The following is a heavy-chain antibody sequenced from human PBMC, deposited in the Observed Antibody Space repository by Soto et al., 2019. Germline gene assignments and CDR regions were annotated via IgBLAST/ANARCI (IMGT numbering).Heavy chain of an antibody. Sequence: SETLSLTCIVSVDSITSGTYYWSWIRQTPGKGLEHLGYIYDTGNTFYNPSLRGRLTISIDTSKKEVSLKLNSLTAADTAIYYCETAVHLGDYEESGGQGALVTVS. J-gene: IGHJ4*02. CDR2: IYDTGNT. V-gene: IGHV4-30-4*08. CDR1: VDSITSGTYY. D-gene: IGHD4-17*01. CDR3: ETAVHLGDYEES.